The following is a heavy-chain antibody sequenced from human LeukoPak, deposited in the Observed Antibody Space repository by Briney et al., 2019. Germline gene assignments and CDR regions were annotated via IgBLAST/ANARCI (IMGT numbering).Heavy chain of an antibody. CDR3: ARVFGPTDY. CDR2: IYYSGST. V-gene: IGHV4-59*01. CDR1: GGSISSYY. Sequence: SSETLSLTCTVSGGSISSYYWSWIRQPPGKGLEWIGYIYYSGSTNYNPSLKSRVTISVDTSKNQFSLKPSSVTAADTAVYYCARVFGPTDYWGQGTLVTVSS. D-gene: IGHD3-16*01. J-gene: IGHJ4*02.